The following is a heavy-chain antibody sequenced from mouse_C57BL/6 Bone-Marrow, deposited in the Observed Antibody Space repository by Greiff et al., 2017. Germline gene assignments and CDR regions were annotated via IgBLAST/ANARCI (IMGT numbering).Heavy chain of an antibody. Sequence: EVKLQESGGGLVKPGGSRKLSCAASGFTFSSYTMSWVRQTPEKRLEWVATISGGGGNTYYPDSVKGRFTITRDNAKNTLYLQMSSLRSEDTALYYCASLDYWGQGTTLTVSS. V-gene: IGHV5-9*01. CDR2: ISGGGGNT. J-gene: IGHJ2*01. CDR1: GFTFSSYT. CDR3: ASLDY.